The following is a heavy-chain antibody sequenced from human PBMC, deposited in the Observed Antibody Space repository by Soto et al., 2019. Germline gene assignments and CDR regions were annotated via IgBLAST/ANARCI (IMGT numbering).Heavy chain of an antibody. CDR2: ISTYNGNT. J-gene: IGHJ6*02. D-gene: IGHD3-3*01. CDR1: RYTFASDS. CDR3: ARFGAKTYYDFWSGYPSTQNYYYGMDV. Sequence: ASAKVSFHSSRYTFASDSITLVQQYPGQSLECMLSISTYNGNTNYAQKLQGRVTMTTDTSTSTAYMELRSLRSDDTAVYYCARFGAKTYYDFWSGYPSTQNYYYGMDVWGQGTTVTVSS. V-gene: IGHV1-18*04.